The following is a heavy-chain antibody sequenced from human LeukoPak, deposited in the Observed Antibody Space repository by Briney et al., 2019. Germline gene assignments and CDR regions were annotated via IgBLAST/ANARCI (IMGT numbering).Heavy chain of an antibody. J-gene: IGHJ4*02. CDR2: ISDTGGNT. CDR1: GFTFSSYA. D-gene: IGHD3-22*01. Sequence: GGSLRLSCAASGFTFSSYAMSWVRQAPGKGLEWVSTISDTGGNTYYADSVKGQLTIFRDNSKNTLYLQMNSLRAEDTAVYYGAKLALGDYDTFDSWGQGTLVTVSP. V-gene: IGHV3-23*01. CDR3: AKLALGDYDTFDS.